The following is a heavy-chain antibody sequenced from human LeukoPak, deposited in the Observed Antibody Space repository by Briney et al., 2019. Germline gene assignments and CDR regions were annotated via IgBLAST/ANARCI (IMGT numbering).Heavy chain of an antibody. Sequence: GGSLRLSCEASGFDFSIHAMGWVRQAPGKGLEWVSTIGSADKTYYADSVKGRFTISRDDSKNTLYLQMSSLRVEDTALYFCAKDYVNRNGVYDPFDMWGQGTRVTVSS. CDR3: AKDYVNRNGVYDPFDM. CDR2: IGSADKT. V-gene: IGHV3-23*01. J-gene: IGHJ3*02. CDR1: GFDFSIHA. D-gene: IGHD3-10*02.